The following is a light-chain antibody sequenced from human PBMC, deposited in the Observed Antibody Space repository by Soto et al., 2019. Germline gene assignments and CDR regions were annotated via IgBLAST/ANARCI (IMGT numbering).Light chain of an antibody. J-gene: IGLJ1*01. CDR1: SSDGGGYNY. CDR3: SSYTSSSTPYV. V-gene: IGLV2-14*01. CDR2: DVT. Sequence: QSVLTQPASVSGSPGQAITISCTGTSSDGGGYNYVSWYQQHPVKAPKLMIYDVTNRPSGVSDRFSGSKSGNTASLTISGLQAEDEADYYCSSYTSSSTPYVFGTGTKV.